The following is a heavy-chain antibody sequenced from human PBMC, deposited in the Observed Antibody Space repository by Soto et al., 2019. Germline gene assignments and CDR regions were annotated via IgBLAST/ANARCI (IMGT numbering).Heavy chain of an antibody. CDR1: GFTFSSYA. D-gene: IGHD3-10*01. CDR3: AKVWGYYYGSGSYYTLEY. Sequence: GGSLRLSCAASGFTFSSYAMSWVRQAPGKGLEWVSAISGSGGSTYYADSVKGRFTISRDNSKNTLYLQMNSLRAEDTAVYYCAKVWGYYYGSGSYYTLEYWGQGNLVTVSS. CDR2: ISGSGGST. J-gene: IGHJ4*02. V-gene: IGHV3-23*01.